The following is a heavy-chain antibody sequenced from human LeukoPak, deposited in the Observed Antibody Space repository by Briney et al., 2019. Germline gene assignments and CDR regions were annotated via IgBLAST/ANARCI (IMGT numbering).Heavy chain of an antibody. D-gene: IGHD4-11*01. V-gene: IGHV3-48*03. J-gene: IGHJ6*03. CDR3: ARCQSEVTLWGRYFYNMDV. Sequence: QTGGSLRLSCAASGFTFSSYEMNWVRQAPGKGLEWVSYISSSGSTIYYADSVKGRFTISRDNVKNSVFLQMNSLRAEDTAVYYCARCQSEVTLWGRYFYNMDVWGKGTSVTVSS. CDR2: ISSSGSTI. CDR1: GFTFSSYE.